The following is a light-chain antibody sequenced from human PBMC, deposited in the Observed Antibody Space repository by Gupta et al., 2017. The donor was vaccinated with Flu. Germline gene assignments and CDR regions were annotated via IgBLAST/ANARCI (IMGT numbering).Light chain of an antibody. J-gene: IGLJ2*01. Sequence: SYELTQPPSVSVSPGQTASITCSGAKLGDKYACWYQQKPGQSPVLVIYKDSKRTAGIPERFSGSNSGNTATLTISGTQARDEADYYCQAWDSSTVVFGGGTKLTVL. CDR2: KDS. CDR3: QAWDSSTVV. V-gene: IGLV3-1*01. CDR1: KLGDKY.